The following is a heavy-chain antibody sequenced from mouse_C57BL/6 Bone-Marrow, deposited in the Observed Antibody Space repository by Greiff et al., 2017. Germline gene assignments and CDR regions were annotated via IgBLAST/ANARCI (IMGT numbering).Heavy chain of an antibody. CDR2: IYPRSGNT. J-gene: IGHJ4*01. D-gene: IGHD1-1*01. CDR1: GYTFTSYG. CDR3: ARGGATTVIATDYAMDY. Sequence: VQLQQSGAELARPGASVKLSCTASGYTFTSYGISWVKQRTGQGLEWIGEIYPRSGNTYYNEKFKGKATLTADKSSSTAYMALRRLTSEVTTVYFCARGGATTVIATDYAMDYWGQGTSVTVSS. V-gene: IGHV1-81*01.